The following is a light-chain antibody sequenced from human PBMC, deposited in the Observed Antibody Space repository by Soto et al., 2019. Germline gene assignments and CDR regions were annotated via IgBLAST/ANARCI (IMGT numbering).Light chain of an antibody. CDR1: QSVGSY. J-gene: IGKJ1*01. CDR2: GAS. Sequence: ETVLTQSPVTLSLSPGERATLSCRASQSVGSYLAWYQQKPGQAPRLLIYGASSRATGIPDRFSGSGSGTDFTLTISRLEPEDFAVYYCQQYGSSPWTFGQGTKVDIK. CDR3: QQYGSSPWT. V-gene: IGKV3-20*01.